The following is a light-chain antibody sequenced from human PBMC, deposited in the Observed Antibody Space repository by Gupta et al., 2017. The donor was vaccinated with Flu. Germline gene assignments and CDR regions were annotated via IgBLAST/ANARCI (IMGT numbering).Light chain of an antibody. J-gene: IGKJ4*01. CDR1: QSLLSSNGQTY. V-gene: IGKV2D-29*01. CDR2: ELS. Sequence: DIVMTQTPLSLSVTSGQPASISCKSSQSLLSSNGQTYLYWYLQKPGQPPQLLIFELSKRFSGVSDRFSGSGSGTDFTLKISRVEAEDVGLYYCMQGIERPFTFGGGTEVEIK. CDR3: MQGIERPFT.